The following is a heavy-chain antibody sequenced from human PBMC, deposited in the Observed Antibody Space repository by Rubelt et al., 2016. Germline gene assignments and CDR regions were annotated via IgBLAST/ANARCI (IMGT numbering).Heavy chain of an antibody. CDR3: ARDGSEWSRDY. Sequence: PGGSLSLSCEASGFTFTTSGMTWIRQAPGKGLEWVSTIVYSGDYQYYADSVKGRFTVSRDNAMNSLYLQMNSLRVDDTAMYFCARDGSEWSRDYWGQGTLVTVSS. J-gene: IGHJ4*02. D-gene: IGHD3-3*01. CDR1: GFTFTTSG. V-gene: IGHV3-21*01. CDR2: IVYSGDYQ.